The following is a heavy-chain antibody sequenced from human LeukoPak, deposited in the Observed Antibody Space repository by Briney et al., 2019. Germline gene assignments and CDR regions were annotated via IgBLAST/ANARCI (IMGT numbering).Heavy chain of an antibody. D-gene: IGHD3-22*01. CDR3: ARGQIDLLRNYFDS. Sequence: GGSLRLSCAASGFIVSHKYMAWVRQAPGKGLEWLSIIYTGGNTVSAESVKGRFIISRDNSRNTVHLQMNSLRDDDTAVYYCARGQIDLLRNYFDSWGPGTLVAVSS. CDR1: GFIVSHKY. CDR2: IYTGGNT. J-gene: IGHJ4*02. V-gene: IGHV3-66*01.